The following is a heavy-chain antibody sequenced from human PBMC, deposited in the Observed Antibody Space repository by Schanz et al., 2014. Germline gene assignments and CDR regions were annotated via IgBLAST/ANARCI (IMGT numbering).Heavy chain of an antibody. V-gene: IGHV3-48*04. Sequence: EVQLVESGGSLVQPGGSLRLSCAASGFTFRSYSMNWVRQAPGKGLEWISYISSTSRATYYADSVKGRFTISRDNAKKSLDLHMNSLTAEDTAVYYCATENWWTVEKWGQGTLVTVSS. CDR3: ATENWWTVEK. D-gene: IGHD2-15*01. J-gene: IGHJ1*01. CDR1: GFTFRSYS. CDR2: ISSTSRAT.